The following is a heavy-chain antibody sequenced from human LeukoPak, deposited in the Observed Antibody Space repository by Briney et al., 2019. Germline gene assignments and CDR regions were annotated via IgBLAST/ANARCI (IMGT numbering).Heavy chain of an antibody. J-gene: IGHJ4*02. D-gene: IGHD1-1*01. V-gene: IGHV3-23*01. Sequence: GGSLRLSCEVSGFTFSSYAMSWVRQAPGKGLEWVSAISGSGGSTYYADSVKGRFTISRDNSKNTLYLQMNSLRAEDTAVYYCAKDVQGVPLGYWGQGTLVTVSS. CDR3: AKDVQGVPLGY. CDR1: GFTFSSYA. CDR2: ISGSGGST.